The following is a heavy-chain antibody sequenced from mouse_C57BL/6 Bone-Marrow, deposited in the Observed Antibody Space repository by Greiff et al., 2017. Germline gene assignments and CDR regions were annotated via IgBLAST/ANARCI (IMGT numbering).Heavy chain of an antibody. V-gene: IGHV5-12*01. Sequence: EVKLVESGGGLVQPGGSLKLSCAASGFTFSDYYMYWVRQTPEKRLEWVAYISNGGGSTYYPDTVKGRFTISRDNAKNTLYLQMSRLKSEDTAMYYCERRTRFCYGYDCYAMDYWGQGTSVTVSS. D-gene: IGHD2-2*01. J-gene: IGHJ4*01. CDR2: ISNGGGST. CDR3: ERRTRFCYGYDCYAMDY. CDR1: GFTFSDYY.